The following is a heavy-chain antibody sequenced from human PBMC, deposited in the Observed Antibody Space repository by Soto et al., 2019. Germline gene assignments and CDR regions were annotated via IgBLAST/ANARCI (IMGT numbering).Heavy chain of an antibody. V-gene: IGHV1-46*01. CDR1: GYTFTRYN. Sequence: ASVKVSCKASGYTFTRYNVHWVRQAPGQGLEWMAIINPSGGTTYYVQKFEGRGSLTTDTSTSTVYMELSSLSSDDTAAYYCARVRGGGSEYRFDHWGQGTLVTVSS. CDR3: ARVRGGGSEYRFDH. J-gene: IGHJ4*02. CDR2: INPSGGTT. D-gene: IGHD2-15*01.